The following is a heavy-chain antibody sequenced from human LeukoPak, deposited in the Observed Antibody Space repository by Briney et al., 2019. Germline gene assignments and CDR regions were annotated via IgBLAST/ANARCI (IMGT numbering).Heavy chain of an antibody. Sequence: PVKVSCKASGGSFSSYAVTWVRQAPGQGLEWMGGINPILGPPDYAQRFQGRITITADDSTTAYMELSSLRSEDTAVYYCARDQEGFDYWGQGTLVTVSS. CDR2: INPILGPP. J-gene: IGHJ4*02. CDR1: GGSFSSYA. CDR3: ARDQEGFDY. V-gene: IGHV1-69*13.